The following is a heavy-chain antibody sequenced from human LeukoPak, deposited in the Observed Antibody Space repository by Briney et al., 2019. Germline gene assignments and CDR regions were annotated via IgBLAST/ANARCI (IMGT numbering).Heavy chain of an antibody. CDR3: AKDLVSRRRLGSSEKVDY. CDR1: GFTFSSYA. V-gene: IGHV3-23*01. D-gene: IGHD3-16*01. J-gene: IGHJ4*02. Sequence: GGSLRLSCAASGFTFSSYAKSWVRQAPGKGLEWVSAISGSGGSTYYADSVKGRFTISRDNSKNTLFLEMNRLTADDTAVYYCAKDLVSRRRLGSSEKVDYWGRGTLVTVSS. CDR2: ISGSGGST.